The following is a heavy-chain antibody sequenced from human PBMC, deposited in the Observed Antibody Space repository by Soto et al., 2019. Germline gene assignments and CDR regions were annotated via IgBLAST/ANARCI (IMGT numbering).Heavy chain of an antibody. Sequence: QVELVESGGGLAKPGGSLRLSCAASGFTFSDYDMSWIRQAPGKGLEWVSYTSSSGSTIYYADSVKGRFTMSRDNAKNSMYRHRDSLRGEDTAVYYGARDPQGIAVDHSSYYGMDVWGQGTTVTVSS. CDR3: ARDPQGIAVDHSSYYGMDV. D-gene: IGHD6-19*01. CDR2: TSSSGSTI. CDR1: GFTFSDYD. V-gene: IGHV3-11*01. J-gene: IGHJ6*02.